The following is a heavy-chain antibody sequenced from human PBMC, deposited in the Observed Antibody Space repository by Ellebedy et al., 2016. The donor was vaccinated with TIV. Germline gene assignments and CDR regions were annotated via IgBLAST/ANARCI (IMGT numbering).Heavy chain of an antibody. V-gene: IGHV3-21*01. Sequence: GESLKISCATSGFAFSGFAMNWVRQAPGMGLEWVSSIVAGGSDVFYTDSVRGRFAISRDDAKTSIYLQMNSLRVEDTAVYYCVRFPRGAPFADYYYYMDVWGEGTTVTVSS. J-gene: IGHJ6*03. CDR1: GFAFSGFA. CDR3: VRFPRGAPFADYYYYMDV. D-gene: IGHD3-10*01. CDR2: IVAGGSDV.